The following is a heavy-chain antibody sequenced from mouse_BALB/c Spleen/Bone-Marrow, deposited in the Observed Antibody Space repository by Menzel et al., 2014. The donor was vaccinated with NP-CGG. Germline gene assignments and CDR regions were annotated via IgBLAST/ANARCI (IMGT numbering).Heavy chain of an antibody. V-gene: IGHV6-6*02. CDR3: TRVMDY. J-gene: IGHJ4*01. CDR2: IRLKSNNYAT. Sequence: DVHLVESGGGLVQPGGSMKLSCVASGFTFSNYWMNWVRQSPEKGLEWVAEIRLKSNNYATHYAESVKGRFTISRDDSKSSVYLQMNNLRAEDTGIYYCTRVMDYWGQGTSVTVSS. CDR1: GFTFSNYW.